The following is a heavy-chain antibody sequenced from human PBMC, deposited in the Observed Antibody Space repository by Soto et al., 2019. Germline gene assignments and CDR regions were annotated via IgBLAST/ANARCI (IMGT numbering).Heavy chain of an antibody. Sequence: PSATLSLTCTVSGGSIRRYYWSWIRQPPGKGLEWIGYIYYSGSTNYNPSLKSRVTISVDTSKNQFSLKMSSVTAADTAVYYCARGSYGGNSWGQGTLVTVS. V-gene: IGHV4-59*01. CDR2: IYYSGST. CDR3: ARGSYGGNS. D-gene: IGHD4-17*01. J-gene: IGHJ4*02. CDR1: GGSIRRYY.